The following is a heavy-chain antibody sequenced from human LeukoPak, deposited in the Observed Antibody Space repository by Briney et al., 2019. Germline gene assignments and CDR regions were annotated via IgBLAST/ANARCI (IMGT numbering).Heavy chain of an antibody. J-gene: IGHJ4*02. Sequence: GESLKISCKGSGYSFTSYWIGWVRQMPGKGLEWMGIIYPGDSDTRYSPSFQGQVTISADKSISTAYLQMNSLRDEDTAVYYCARDLVGATAYWGQGTLVTVSS. CDR3: ARDLVGATAY. CDR2: IYPGDSDT. CDR1: GYSFTSYW. D-gene: IGHD1-26*01. V-gene: IGHV5-51*01.